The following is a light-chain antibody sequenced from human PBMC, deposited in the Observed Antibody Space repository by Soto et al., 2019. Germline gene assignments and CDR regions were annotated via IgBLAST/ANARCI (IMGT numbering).Light chain of an antibody. CDR2: WAS. J-gene: IGKJ1*01. CDR3: QQHYNTPLA. Sequence: DIVMTQSPDSLAVSLGERGTVNCKSSQSVLHSTNNKNYLAWYQQKPGQPPKLLIYWASTRESGVPDRFSGSGSGTDFTLTISSLQAEDVAVYYCQQHYNTPLAFGQGTKVEIK. V-gene: IGKV4-1*01. CDR1: QSVLHSTNNKNY.